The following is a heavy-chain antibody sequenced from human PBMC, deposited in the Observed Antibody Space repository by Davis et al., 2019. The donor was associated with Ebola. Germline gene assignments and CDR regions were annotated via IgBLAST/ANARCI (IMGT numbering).Heavy chain of an antibody. CDR3: ARGRGHYEDSGGDY. CDR2: INPSGGST. Sequence: AASVKVSCKASGYTFNSYYVHWVRQAPGQGLEWLGIINPSGGSTTYAQKFQGRVTMTRDTSTRTVYMELSSLRSEDTAVYYCARGRGHYEDSGGDYWGQGTLVTVSS. D-gene: IGHD2-15*01. J-gene: IGHJ4*02. V-gene: IGHV1-46*02. CDR1: GYTFNSYY.